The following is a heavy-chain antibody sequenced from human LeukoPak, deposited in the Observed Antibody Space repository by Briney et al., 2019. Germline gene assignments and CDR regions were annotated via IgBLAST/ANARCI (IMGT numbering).Heavy chain of an antibody. CDR2: MNPDSGHT. V-gene: IGHV1-8*01. Sequence: GASVKVSCKASGYTFPAYDVNWVRQATGQGLEWMGWMNPDSGHTGYAQKFQGRVTMTRDMSTSTVYMELSSLRSEDTAVYYCARVRAAEPNYYFGYWGQGTLVTVSS. CDR1: GYTFPAYD. CDR3: ARVRAAEPNYYFGY. D-gene: IGHD1-1*01. J-gene: IGHJ4*02.